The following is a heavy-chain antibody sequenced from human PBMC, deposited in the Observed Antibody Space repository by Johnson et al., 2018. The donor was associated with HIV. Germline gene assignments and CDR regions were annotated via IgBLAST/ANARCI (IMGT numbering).Heavy chain of an antibody. Sequence: QVQLVESGGGLVQPGGSLRVSCAASGFTFSNAWMSWVRQAPGKGLEWVAFIRYDVTKKYYADSVKGRFTISRDNFKNRLYLQMDSLRVEDTAVYFCARDGTSRGGAFDIWGQGTMVTVSS. D-gene: IGHD6-13*01. V-gene: IGHV3-30*13. CDR3: ARDGTSRGGAFDI. CDR2: IRYDVTKK. J-gene: IGHJ3*02. CDR1: GFTFSNAW.